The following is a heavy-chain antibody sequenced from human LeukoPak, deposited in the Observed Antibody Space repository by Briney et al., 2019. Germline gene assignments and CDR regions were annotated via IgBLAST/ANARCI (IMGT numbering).Heavy chain of an antibody. D-gene: IGHD3-22*01. V-gene: IGHV3-30-3*01. Sequence: GGSLRLSCAASGFTFSSYAMHWVRQAPGKGLEWVAVISYDGSNKYYADSVKGRFTIPRDNSKNTLYLQMNSLRAEDTAVYYCAKGGHYYDSSGYYLNWFDPWGQGTLVTVSS. J-gene: IGHJ5*02. CDR3: AKGGHYYDSSGYYLNWFDP. CDR2: ISYDGSNK. CDR1: GFTFSSYA.